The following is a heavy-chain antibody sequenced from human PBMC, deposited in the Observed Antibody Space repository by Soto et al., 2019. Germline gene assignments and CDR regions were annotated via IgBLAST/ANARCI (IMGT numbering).Heavy chain of an antibody. CDR1: GYTFTSYD. V-gene: IGHV1-8*01. CDR2: MNPNSGNT. D-gene: IGHD2-2*01. CDR3: ARHIVLVPAAPYYYYGMDV. J-gene: IGHJ6*02. Sequence: QVQLVQSGAEVKKPGASVKVSCKASGYTFTSYDINWVRQATGQGLEWMGWMNPNSGNTGYAQKFQGRVTMTRNTSIRTAYMELSSLRSEDTAVYYCARHIVLVPAAPYYYYGMDVWGQGTTVTVSS.